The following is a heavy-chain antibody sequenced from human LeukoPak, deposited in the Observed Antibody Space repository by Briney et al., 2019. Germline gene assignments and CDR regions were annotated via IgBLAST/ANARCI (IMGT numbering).Heavy chain of an antibody. CDR2: ISYDGSNK. CDR1: GFTFSSYA. D-gene: IGHD5-12*01. J-gene: IGHJ4*02. CDR3: AGGLPSIDY. V-gene: IGHV3-30-3*01. Sequence: GRSLRLSCAASGFTFSSYAMHWVRQAPGKGLEWVAVISYDGSNKYYADSVKGRFTISRDNSKNTLYLQMNSLRAEDTAMYYCAGGLPSIDYWGQGTLVTVSS.